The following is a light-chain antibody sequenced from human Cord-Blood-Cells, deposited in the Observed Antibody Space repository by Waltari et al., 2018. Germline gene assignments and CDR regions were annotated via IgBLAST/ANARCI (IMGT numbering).Light chain of an antibody. Sequence: IVMTQSPLSLPVTPGEPASISCRSSQSLLHSNGYNYLDWYLQKPGQAPQLLIYLGSNWASRDPDRFSGSGSGTDFTLKIRRVESEDVGVYYCIQALQTPITFGQGTRLEIK. CDR2: LGS. CDR3: IQALQTPIT. CDR1: QSLLHSNGYNY. V-gene: IGKV2-28*01. J-gene: IGKJ5*01.